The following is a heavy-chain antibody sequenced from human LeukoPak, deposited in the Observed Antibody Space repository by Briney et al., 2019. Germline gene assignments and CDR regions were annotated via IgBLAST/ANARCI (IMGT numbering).Heavy chain of an antibody. J-gene: IGHJ5*02. V-gene: IGHV4-61*01. CDR1: GGSVNNYLYY. Sequence: PSETLSLTCTVSGGSVNNYLYYWSWIRQPPGKGLEWIGYIYYSGSTNYNPSLKSRVTLSVDTSKNQFSLDLSSVTAADTAVYYRARDYPDSSGYYHKWFDPWGQGILVTVSS. CDR3: ARDYPDSSGYYHKWFDP. D-gene: IGHD3-22*01. CDR2: IYYSGST.